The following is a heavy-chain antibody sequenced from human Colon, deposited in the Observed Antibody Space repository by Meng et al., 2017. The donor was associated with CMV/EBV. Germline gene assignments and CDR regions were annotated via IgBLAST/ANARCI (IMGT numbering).Heavy chain of an antibody. CDR2: IKSKTDGGTT. CDR3: SWYSSSWALDY. D-gene: IGHD6-13*01. J-gene: IGHJ4*02. Sequence: GGSLRLSCEASGFTFSSYAMIWVRRAPGKGLEWVGRIKSKTDGGTTDYAAPVKGRFTISRDDSKNTLYLQMNSLKTEDTAVYYCSWYSSSWALDYWGQGTLVTVSS. CDR1: GFTFSSYA. V-gene: IGHV3-15*01.